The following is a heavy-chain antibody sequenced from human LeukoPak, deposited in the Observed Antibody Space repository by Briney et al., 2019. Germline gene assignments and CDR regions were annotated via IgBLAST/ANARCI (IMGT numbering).Heavy chain of an antibody. CDR3: ARDLPYSSSDRTPFDY. D-gene: IGHD6-6*01. CDR1: GYTFTSYG. CDR2: TSAYNGNT. Sequence: ASVKVSCKASGYTFTSYGISWARQAPGQGLEWMGWTSAYNGNTNYAQKFQGRVTMTTETSTSTAYMELRSLTSDDTAVYYCARDLPYSSSDRTPFDYWGQGTLVTVSA. V-gene: IGHV1-18*01. J-gene: IGHJ4*02.